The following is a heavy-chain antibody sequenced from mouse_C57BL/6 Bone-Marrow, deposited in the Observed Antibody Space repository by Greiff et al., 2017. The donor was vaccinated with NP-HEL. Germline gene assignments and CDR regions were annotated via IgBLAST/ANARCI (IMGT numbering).Heavy chain of an antibody. V-gene: IGHV3-6*01. CDR2: ISYDGSN. Sequence: VQLKQSGPGLVKPSQSLSLTCSVTGYSITSGYYWNWIRQFPGNKLEWMGYISYDGSNNYNPSLKNRISITRDTSKNQFFLKLNSVTTEDTATYYCARAGGSSYVGAMDYWGQGTSVTVSS. CDR3: ARAGGSSYVGAMDY. J-gene: IGHJ4*01. D-gene: IGHD1-1*01. CDR1: GYSITSGYY.